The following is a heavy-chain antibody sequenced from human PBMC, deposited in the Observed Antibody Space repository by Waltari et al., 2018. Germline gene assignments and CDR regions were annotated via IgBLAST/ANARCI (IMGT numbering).Heavy chain of an antibody. CDR2: TYYRSKWYN. V-gene: IGHV6-1*01. D-gene: IGHD3-3*01. J-gene: IGHJ6*02. Sequence: QVQLQQSGPGLVKPSQTLSLTCAISGDSVSSNSAAWNWIRQSPSTGLEWLGRTYYRSKWYNDYAVSVKSRITINPDTSKNQFSLQLNSVTPEDTAVYYCARENQYYDFWSGPADGMDVWGQGTTVTVSS. CDR3: ARENQYYDFWSGPADGMDV. CDR1: GDSVSSNSAA.